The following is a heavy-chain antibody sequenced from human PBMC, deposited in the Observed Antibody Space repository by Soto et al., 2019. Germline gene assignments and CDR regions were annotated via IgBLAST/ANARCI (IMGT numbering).Heavy chain of an antibody. CDR3: ARDHSTYGSGSYFYYYYGMDV. V-gene: IGHV1-2*04. J-gene: IGHJ6*02. D-gene: IGHD3-10*01. CDR2: INPNSGGT. Sequence: ASVKVSCKASGYTFTGYYMHWVRQAPGQGLEWMGWINPNSGGTNYAQKFQGWVTMTRDTSISTAYMELSRLRSDDTAVYYCARDHSTYGSGSYFYYYYGMDVWGQGTVVTVSS. CDR1: GYTFTGYY.